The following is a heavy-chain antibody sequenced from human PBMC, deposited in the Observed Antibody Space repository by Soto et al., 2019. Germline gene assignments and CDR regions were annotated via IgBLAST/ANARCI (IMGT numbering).Heavy chain of an antibody. CDR3: ARHNGDYDILTGSRQYYYYGMDV. D-gene: IGHD3-9*01. Sequence: GRSLKISCKVSGYSFTSYWIGWVRQMPGKGLEWMGIIYPGDSDTRYSPSFQGQVTISADKSISTAYLQWSGLKASDTAMYYCARHNGDYDILTGSRQYYYYGMDVWGQGTTVTVSS. J-gene: IGHJ6*02. CDR1: GYSFTSYW. CDR2: IYPGDSDT. V-gene: IGHV5-51*01.